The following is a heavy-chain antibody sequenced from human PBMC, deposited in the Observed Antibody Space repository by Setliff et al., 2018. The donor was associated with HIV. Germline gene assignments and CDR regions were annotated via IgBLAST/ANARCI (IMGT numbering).Heavy chain of an antibody. V-gene: IGHV3-48*03. CDR1: GFTFRSYE. CDR2: ISRSGSTI. J-gene: IGHJ4*02. CDR3: ARGEPSILIEPAAFFDY. Sequence: GGSLRLSCAASGFTFRSYEMNWVRQAPGKGLEWVSYISRSGSTIHYADSVKGRFTISRDNAKNSLYLQMNSLRAEDTAVYYCARGEPSILIEPAAFFDYWGQGTRVTAPQ. D-gene: IGHD2-2*01.